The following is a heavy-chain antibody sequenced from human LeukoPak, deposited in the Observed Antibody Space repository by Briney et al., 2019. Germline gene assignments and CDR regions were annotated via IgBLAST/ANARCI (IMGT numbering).Heavy chain of an antibody. J-gene: IGHJ4*02. CDR3: ARTTSMTASGYDY. D-gene: IGHD2-21*02. CDR1: GYTFTNYH. Sequence: GASVKVCCKASGYTFTNYHINWVRQASGQGLEWMTWINPDTGDKGYARKFQDRVTITTDTSISTAYMELSSLSSEDTAVYFCARTTSMTASGYDYWGQGILVTVSS. V-gene: IGHV1-8*03. CDR2: INPDTGDK.